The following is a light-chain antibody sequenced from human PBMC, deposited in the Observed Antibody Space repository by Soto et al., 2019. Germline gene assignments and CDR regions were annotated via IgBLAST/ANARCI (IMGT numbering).Light chain of an antibody. CDR3: CSYTGSSTSV. Sequence: QSVLTQPASVSGSPGQSITISCTGTSSDVGSYNLVSWYQQHPGKAPKLMIYEVSKRPSGVSNRFSGSKSGNTASLTISGLQAEDEADYYCCSYTGSSTSVFGPGTKVTVL. CDR1: SSDVGSYNL. CDR2: EVS. V-gene: IGLV2-23*02. J-gene: IGLJ1*01.